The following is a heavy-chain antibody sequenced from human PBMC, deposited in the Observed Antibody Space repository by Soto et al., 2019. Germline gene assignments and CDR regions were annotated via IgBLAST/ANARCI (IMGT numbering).Heavy chain of an antibody. D-gene: IGHD2-8*02. Sequence: EVQLLDSGGGLVQPGGSLRLSCVASGFTSSSCAMRWVRQAPGKGLEWVSGISASGGSTYYADSVNGGFTISRDNSKHTLYLQTTSLGAEDTAVYYCAAPGLGTGRYFFHDWGQGTLVTVSS. V-gene: IGHV3-23*01. CDR3: AAPGLGTGRYFFHD. J-gene: IGHJ4*02. CDR2: ISASGGST. CDR1: GFTSSSCA.